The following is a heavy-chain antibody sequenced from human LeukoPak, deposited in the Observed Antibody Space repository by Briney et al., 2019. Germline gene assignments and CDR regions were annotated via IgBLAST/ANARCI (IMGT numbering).Heavy chain of an antibody. CDR1: GGSFSGFY. D-gene: IGHD3-10*01. V-gene: IGHV4-34*01. CDR3: ARASRYYYGSGYYMDV. Sequence: PSETLSLPCAVYGGSFSGFYWSWIRQPPGKGLEWIGEINHSGSSNYNPSLKSRVTISVDTSKNQFSLKLSSVSAADTAVYYCARASRYYYGSGYYMDVWGKGTTVTVSS. CDR2: INHSGSS. J-gene: IGHJ6*03.